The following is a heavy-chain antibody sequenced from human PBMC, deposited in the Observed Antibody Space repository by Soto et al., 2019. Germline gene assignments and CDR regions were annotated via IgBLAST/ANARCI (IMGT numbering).Heavy chain of an antibody. D-gene: IGHD3-10*01. CDR3: AIDPGILLWFGEPTYPH. J-gene: IGHJ4*02. CDR2: INPNSGGT. CDR1: GYTFTGYY. Sequence: QVQLVQSGAEVKTTGASVKVSCKASGYTFTGYYMHWVRQAPGQGLEWMGWINPNSGGTNYAQTVQARGTMTRDTAIITADRELRRVRSDDTSVYDCAIDPGILLWFGEPTYPHWGQGTLVTVSS. V-gene: IGHV1-2*02.